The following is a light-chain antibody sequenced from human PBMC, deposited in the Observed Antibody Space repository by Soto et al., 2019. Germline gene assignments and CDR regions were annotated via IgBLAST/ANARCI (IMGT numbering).Light chain of an antibody. CDR3: QSYDDSLSVHYV. CDR1: SSNIGSTYD. CDR2: GNT. J-gene: IGLJ1*01. V-gene: IGLV1-40*01. Sequence: QSVLTQPPSXSGAPGQRVTISCTGSSSNIGSTYDVQWYQQLPGTAPKLLIHGNTNRPSGVPDRFSGSKSGTSASLAITGLQADDEADYYCQSYDDSLSVHYVFGTGTKVTVL.